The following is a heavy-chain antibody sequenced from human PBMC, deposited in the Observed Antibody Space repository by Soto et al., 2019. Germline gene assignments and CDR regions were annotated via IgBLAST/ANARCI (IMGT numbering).Heavy chain of an antibody. CDR3: ARTGFITIFGVAPFDY. J-gene: IGHJ4*02. CDR2: IYYSGST. V-gene: IGHV4-30-4*08. D-gene: IGHD3-3*01. CDR1: GGSISSSAYS. Sequence: PSETLSLTCTVSGGSISSSAYSWGWIRQPPGKGLEWIGYIYYSGSTYYNPSLKSRVTISVDTSKNQFSLKLSSVTAADTAVYYCARTGFITIFGVAPFDYWGQGTLVTVSS.